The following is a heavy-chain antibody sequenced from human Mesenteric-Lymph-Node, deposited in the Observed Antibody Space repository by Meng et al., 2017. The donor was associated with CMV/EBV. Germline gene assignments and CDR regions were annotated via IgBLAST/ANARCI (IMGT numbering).Heavy chain of an antibody. V-gene: IGHV4-61*01. CDR2: IYYSGST. Sequence: CTVSGASVSSDTYYWSWIRQPPGKGLEWVGYIYYSGSTNYNPSLKSRVTISVDTSKNQFSLKLSSVTATDTAVYYCPRVTITGEFDYWGHGTLVTVSS. D-gene: IGHD1-26*01. CDR1: GASVSSDTYY. CDR3: PRVTITGEFDY. J-gene: IGHJ4*01.